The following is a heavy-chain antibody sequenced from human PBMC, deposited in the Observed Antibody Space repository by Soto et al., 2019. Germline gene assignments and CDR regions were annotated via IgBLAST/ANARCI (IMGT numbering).Heavy chain of an antibody. Sequence: PGGSLRLSCAASGFTFSNAWMNRVRQAPGKGLEWVGRIKSKTDGGTTDYAAPVKGRFTISRDDSKNTLYLQMNSLKTEDTAVYYCTTLSITIFGVVLMDVWGQGTTVTV. CDR1: GFTFSNAW. D-gene: IGHD3-3*01. CDR3: TTLSITIFGVVLMDV. J-gene: IGHJ6*02. CDR2: IKSKTDGGTT. V-gene: IGHV3-15*07.